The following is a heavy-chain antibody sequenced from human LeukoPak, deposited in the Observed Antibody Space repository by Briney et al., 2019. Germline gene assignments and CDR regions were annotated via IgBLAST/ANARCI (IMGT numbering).Heavy chain of an antibody. Sequence: SVKVSCKASGGTFSSYAISWVRQAPGQGLEWMGGIIPIFGTANYAQKFQGRVTMTRNTSISTAYMELSSLRSEDTAVYYCARGSRYGMDVWGQGTTVTVSS. CDR3: ARGSRYGMDV. J-gene: IGHJ6*02. V-gene: IGHV1-69*05. CDR2: IIPIFGTA. CDR1: GGTFSSYA.